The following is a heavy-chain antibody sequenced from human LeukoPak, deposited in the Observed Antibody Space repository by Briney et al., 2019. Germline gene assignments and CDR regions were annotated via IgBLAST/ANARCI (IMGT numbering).Heavy chain of an antibody. CDR2: INPNSGGT. CDR3: ARETLPIYCSSTSCYHNWFDP. V-gene: IGHV1-2*02. D-gene: IGHD2-2*01. Sequence: GASVKVSCKASGYTFTGYYMHWVRQAPGQGLEWMGWINPNSGGTNYAQKFQGRVTMTRDTSISTAYMALSRLRSDDTVVYYCARETLPIYCSSTSCYHNWFDPWGQGTLVTVSS. CDR1: GYTFTGYY. J-gene: IGHJ5*02.